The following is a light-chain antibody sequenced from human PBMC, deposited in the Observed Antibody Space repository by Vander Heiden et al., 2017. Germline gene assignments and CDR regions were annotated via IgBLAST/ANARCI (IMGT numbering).Light chain of an antibody. CDR1: QRVRSSY. CDR2: GAS. V-gene: IGKV3-20*01. CDR3: QQYDSSPVFT. Sequence: ELVLTQSPGTLSLSPGERATLSCRASQRVRSSYLAWYQQQPGQAPRLLIYGASSRATGIPDRFSGSGSGTDFTLTISRLDSEDFAVYYCQQYDSSPVFTFGPGTKVNIK. J-gene: IGKJ3*01.